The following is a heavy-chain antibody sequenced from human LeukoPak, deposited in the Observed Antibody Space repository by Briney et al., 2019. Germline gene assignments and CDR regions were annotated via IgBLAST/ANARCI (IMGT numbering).Heavy chain of an antibody. J-gene: IGHJ4*02. V-gene: IGHV3-21*01. Sequence: PGGSLRLSCAASGFSFNSYTMNWVRQAPGKGLKWVSSISNSGSHMYYADSVRGRFTISRDNTKNSLFLQMNNLRAGDTAVYYCARDKIVGATHFDYWGQGTLVTVSS. CDR1: GFSFNSYT. CDR2: ISNSGSHM. CDR3: ARDKIVGATHFDY. D-gene: IGHD1-26*01.